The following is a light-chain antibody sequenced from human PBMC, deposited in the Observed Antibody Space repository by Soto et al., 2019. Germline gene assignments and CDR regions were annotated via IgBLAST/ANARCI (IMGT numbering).Light chain of an antibody. V-gene: IGKV1-5*01. CDR2: DAS. J-gene: IGKJ1*01. Sequence: DIQMTQSPSTLSASVGDRVTITCRASQSISSWLAWYQQKPGKAPKLLIYDASSLESGVPSRFSGSGSGTEFTLTIISLQPDDFATYYCQQYNSYRTFGQGTKEEIK. CDR1: QSISSW. CDR3: QQYNSYRT.